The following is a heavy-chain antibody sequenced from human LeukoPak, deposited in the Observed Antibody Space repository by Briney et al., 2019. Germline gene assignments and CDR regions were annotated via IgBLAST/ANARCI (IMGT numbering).Heavy chain of an antibody. CDR1: GFTFSSYS. Sequence: KSGGSLRLSCAASGFTFSSYSMNWVRQAPGKGLEWASSISSSSSYIYYADSVKGRFTISRDNAKNSLYLQMNSLRAEDTAVYYCARDPGYGDHGVRYFDLWGRGTLVTVSS. D-gene: IGHD4-17*01. J-gene: IGHJ2*01. CDR3: ARDPGYGDHGVRYFDL. CDR2: ISSSSSYI. V-gene: IGHV3-21*01.